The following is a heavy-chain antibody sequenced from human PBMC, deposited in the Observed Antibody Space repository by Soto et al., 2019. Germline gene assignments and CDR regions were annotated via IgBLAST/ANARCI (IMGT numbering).Heavy chain of an antibody. CDR3: ARGYGSGSPNWFDP. CDR2: IYYSGST. J-gene: IGHJ5*02. D-gene: IGHD3-10*01. CDR1: GGSISSGGYY. Sequence: SETLSLTCTVSGGSISSGGYYWSWIRQHPGKGLEWIGYIYYSGSTYYNPSLKSRVTISVDTSKNQFSLKLSSVTAADTAVYYCARGYGSGSPNWFDPWGQGTLVTVSS. V-gene: IGHV4-31*03.